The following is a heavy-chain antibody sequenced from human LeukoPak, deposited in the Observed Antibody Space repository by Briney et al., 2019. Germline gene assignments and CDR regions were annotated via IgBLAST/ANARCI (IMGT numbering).Heavy chain of an antibody. CDR1: GFTFSTYA. Sequence: GGSVGLSCAASGFTFSTYAMSWVRQAAGKGLEWVSLISGSGGGTYYADSVKGRFTISRDNSKNTLYLQMNSLRAEDTAVYYCAKDRIPLIAAATLGDYWGQGTLVTVSS. J-gene: IGHJ4*02. CDR2: ISGSGGGT. D-gene: IGHD6-13*01. V-gene: IGHV3-23*01. CDR3: AKDRIPLIAAATLGDY.